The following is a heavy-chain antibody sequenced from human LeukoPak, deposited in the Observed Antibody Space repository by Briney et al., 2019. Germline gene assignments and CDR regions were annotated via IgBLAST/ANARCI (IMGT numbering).Heavy chain of an antibody. V-gene: IGHV7-4-1*02. CDR2: INTNTGNP. Sequence: GASVKVSCKASGYTFTSYAMNWVRQAPGQGLEWMGWINTNTGNPTYAQGFTGRFVFSLDTSVSTAYPQISSLKAEDTAVYYCARLNMEIVVVTAIRDFDYWGQGTLVTVSS. CDR3: ARLNMEIVVVTAIRDFDY. CDR1: GYTFTSYA. J-gene: IGHJ4*02. D-gene: IGHD2-21*02.